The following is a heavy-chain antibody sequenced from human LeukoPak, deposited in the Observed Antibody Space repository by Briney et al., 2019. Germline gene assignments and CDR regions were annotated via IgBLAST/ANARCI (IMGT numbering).Heavy chain of an antibody. CDR1: GGSFSGYY. CDR3: ASGRFGYSSGSPYNWFNP. D-gene: IGHD6-19*01. Sequence: SETLSLTCAVYGGSFSGYYWSWIRQPPGKGLEWIGEINHSGSTNYNPSLKSRVTISVDTSKNQFSLKLSSVTAADTAVYYCASGRFGYSSGSPYNWFNPWGQGTLVTVSS. J-gene: IGHJ5*02. CDR2: INHSGST. V-gene: IGHV4-34*01.